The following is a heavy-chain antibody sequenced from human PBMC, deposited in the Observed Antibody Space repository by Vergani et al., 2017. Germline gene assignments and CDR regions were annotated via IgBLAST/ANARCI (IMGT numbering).Heavy chain of an antibody. CDR2: INNDGHT. J-gene: IGHJ4*02. CDR1: GESFSSFY. CDR3: SVRPRVNLVGGRIVTKRTCDY. V-gene: IGHV4-34*02. Sequence: QVQLQQWGAGVVKPSGTLSLTCAVFGESFSSFYWSWIRQPPGKGLEWIGEINNDGHTNYNPSLESRVTVSRDTAKNQFSLNLMSVTAADTAMYYCSVRPRVNLVGGRIVTKRTCDYWSQESLVTVSS. D-gene: IGHD2-8*02.